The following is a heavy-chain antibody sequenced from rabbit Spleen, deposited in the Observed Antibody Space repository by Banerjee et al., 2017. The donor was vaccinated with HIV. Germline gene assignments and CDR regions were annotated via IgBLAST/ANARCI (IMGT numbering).Heavy chain of an antibody. J-gene: IGHJ4*01. V-gene: IGHV1S40*01. D-gene: IGHD2-1*01. CDR1: GFSFSSSGY. CDR3: ARAANGGVDNWVDYFNL. CDR2: INTDDTGRT. Sequence: QSLEESGGDLVKPGASLTLTCTASGFSFSSSGYMCWVRQAPGEGPELIACINTDDTGRTYYASWAKGRFTISKASSTAVTLQMTSLTAADTATYFCARAANGGVDNWVDYFNLWGPGTLVTVS.